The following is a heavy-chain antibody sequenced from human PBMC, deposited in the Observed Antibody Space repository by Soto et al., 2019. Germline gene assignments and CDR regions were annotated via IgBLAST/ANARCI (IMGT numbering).Heavy chain of an antibody. CDR3: ASSLLTPFDY. CDR1: GFTFSDYW. CDR2: INSDGSST. J-gene: IGHJ4*02. Sequence: GGSLRLSCAASGFTFSDYWMHWVRQAPGKGLVWVSRINSDGSSTFYADSVKGRFTISRDNAKNTLHLQMNILRAEDTAVYYCASSLLTPFDYWGQGTLVTVSS. D-gene: IGHD7-27*01. V-gene: IGHV3-74*01.